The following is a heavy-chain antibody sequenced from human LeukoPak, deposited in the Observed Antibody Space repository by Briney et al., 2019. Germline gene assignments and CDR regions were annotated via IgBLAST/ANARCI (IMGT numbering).Heavy chain of an antibody. J-gene: IGHJ3*02. CDR1: GGSISSGDYY. Sequence: SQTLSLTCTVSGGSISSGDYYWSWIRQPPGKGLEWIGYIYYSGSTYYNPSLKSRVTISVDTSKNQFSLKLSSVTAADTAVYYCARDASELELQASDIWGQGTMVTVSS. CDR2: IYYSGST. D-gene: IGHD1-7*01. CDR3: ARDASELELQASDI. V-gene: IGHV4-30-4*08.